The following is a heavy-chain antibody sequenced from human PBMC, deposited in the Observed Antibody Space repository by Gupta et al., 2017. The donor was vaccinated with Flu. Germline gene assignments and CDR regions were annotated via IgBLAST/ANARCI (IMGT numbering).Heavy chain of an antibody. CDR1: GFTFGDYA. J-gene: IGHJ4*02. Sequence: GESGGALVQPGRSLRLSCTASGFTFGDYAMSWFRQAPGKGLEWVSLVKSTPYGGTTEYAASVKGRFTISRDDSRSIVYLQMNRLLTEDTAVYYCTRSWTHEGKHPNDWGQGTMVTVSS. CDR2: VKSTPYGGTT. CDR3: TRSWTHEGKHPND. V-gene: IGHV3-49*03. D-gene: IGHD5-12*01.